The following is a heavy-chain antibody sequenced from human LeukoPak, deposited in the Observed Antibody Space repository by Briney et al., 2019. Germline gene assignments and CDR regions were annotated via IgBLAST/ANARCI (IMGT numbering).Heavy chain of an antibody. CDR2: ISYDGSNK. D-gene: IGHD6-19*01. V-gene: IGHV3-30-3*01. CDR3: ARPRGSGWSKDAFDI. CDR1: GFTFSSYA. Sequence: GGSLRLSCAASGFTFSSYAMHWVRQAPGKGLEWVAVISYDGSNKYYADSVKGRFTISRDNSKNTLYLQMNSLRAEDTAVYYCARPRGSGWSKDAFDIWGQGTMVTVSS. J-gene: IGHJ3*02.